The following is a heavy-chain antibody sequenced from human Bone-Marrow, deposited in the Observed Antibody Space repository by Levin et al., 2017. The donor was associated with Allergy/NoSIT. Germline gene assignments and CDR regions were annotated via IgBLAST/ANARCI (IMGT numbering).Heavy chain of an antibody. D-gene: IGHD1-26*01. CDR3: AHRFDGFLGKTSRSNFAN. Sequence: ESGPTLVKPTQTLTLTCTFSGFSLSTAGVGVGWIRQPPGKALEWLALISWADDKWHSPSLKSRVTITKDTSKNQVVLTLTNMDPVDTATYFCAHRFDGFLGKTSRSNFANWGQGTLVTVSS. J-gene: IGHJ4*02. CDR2: ISWADDK. CDR1: GFSLSTAGVG. V-gene: IGHV2-5*02.